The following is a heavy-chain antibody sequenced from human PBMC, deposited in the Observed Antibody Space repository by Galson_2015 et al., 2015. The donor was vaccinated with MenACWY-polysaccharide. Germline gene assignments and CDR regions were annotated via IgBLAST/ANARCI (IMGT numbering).Heavy chain of an antibody. Sequence: SLRLSCAASGFTLGSFGMNWVRQAPGKGLEWVAVISSDGRHENYADSAKDRFIISRDNSKNTLFLQMNSLRPEDTAVYYCAKAEKHYYFGSGSYLYYWGQGALVTVSS. D-gene: IGHD3-10*01. J-gene: IGHJ4*02. V-gene: IGHV3-30*18. CDR2: ISSDGRHE. CDR1: GFTLGSFG. CDR3: AKAEKHYYFGSGSYLYY.